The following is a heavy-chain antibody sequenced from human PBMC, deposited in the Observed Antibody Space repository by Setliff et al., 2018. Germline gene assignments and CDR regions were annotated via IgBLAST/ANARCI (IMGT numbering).Heavy chain of an antibody. CDR2: INPNSGGT. Sequence: ASVKVSCKVSGYTLTELSMHWVRQAPGKGLEWMGWINPNSGGTNYAQKFQGWVTMTRDTSISTAYMELSRLGSDDTAVYYCARSGWLREYYFDYWGQGTLGTVSS. CDR1: GYTLTELS. V-gene: IGHV1-2*04. J-gene: IGHJ4*02. CDR3: ARSGWLREYYFDY. D-gene: IGHD5-12*01.